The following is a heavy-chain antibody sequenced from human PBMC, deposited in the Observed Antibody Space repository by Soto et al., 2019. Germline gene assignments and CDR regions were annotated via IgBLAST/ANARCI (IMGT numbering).Heavy chain of an antibody. Sequence: SETLSLTCAVSGGSISSGGYSWSWIRQPPGKGLEWIGYIYHSGSTYYNPSLKSRVTISVDRSKNQFSLKLSSVTAVDTAVYYCARKNGVPDAFDIWGQGTMVTVSS. V-gene: IGHV4-30-2*01. CDR2: IYHSGST. D-gene: IGHD4-17*01. CDR3: ARKNGVPDAFDI. CDR1: GGSISSGGYS. J-gene: IGHJ3*02.